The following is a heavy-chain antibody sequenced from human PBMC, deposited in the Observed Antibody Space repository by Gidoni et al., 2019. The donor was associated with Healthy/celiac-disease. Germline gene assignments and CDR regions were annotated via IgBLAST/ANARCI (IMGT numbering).Heavy chain of an antibody. J-gene: IGHJ3*02. D-gene: IGHD2-2*01. V-gene: IGHV3-30*18. CDR3: AKTVVPFAVDAFDI. CDR1: GFTFSSYG. Sequence: QVQLVESGGGVVQPGRSLRLSCAASGFTFSSYGMHWVRQAPGKGLEWVAGISYDGSNKYYADSVKGRFTISRDNSKNTLYLQMNSLRAEDTAVYYCAKTVVPFAVDAFDIWGQGTMVTVSS. CDR2: ISYDGSNK.